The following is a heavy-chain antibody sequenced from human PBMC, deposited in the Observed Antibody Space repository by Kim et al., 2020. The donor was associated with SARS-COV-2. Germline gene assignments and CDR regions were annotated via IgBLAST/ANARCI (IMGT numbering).Heavy chain of an antibody. J-gene: IGHJ4*02. CDR2: ISSSGSTI. CDR3: ARAYSDIVLMVYAPFDY. V-gene: IGHV3-48*03. CDR1: GFTFSSYE. D-gene: IGHD2-8*01. Sequence: GGSLRLSCAASGFTFSSYEMNWVRQAPGKGLEWVSYISSSGSTIYYADSVKGRFTISRDNAKNSLYLQMNSLRAEDTAVYYCARAYSDIVLMVYAPFDYWGQGTLVTVSS.